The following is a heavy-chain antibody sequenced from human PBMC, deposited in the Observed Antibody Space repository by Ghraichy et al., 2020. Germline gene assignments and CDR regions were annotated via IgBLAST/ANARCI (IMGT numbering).Heavy chain of an antibody. CDR1: GFTFSSYA. CDR3: ARVRYCSSTSCYKAHGMYV. Sequence: ESLNISCAASGFTFSSYAMSWVRQAPGKGLEWVSAISGSGGSTYYADSVKGRFTISRDNSKNTLYLQMNSLRAEDTAVYYCARVRYCSSTSCYKAHGMYVWGQETTVTVS. CDR2: ISGSGGST. V-gene: IGHV3-23*01. D-gene: IGHD2-2*02. J-gene: IGHJ6*02.